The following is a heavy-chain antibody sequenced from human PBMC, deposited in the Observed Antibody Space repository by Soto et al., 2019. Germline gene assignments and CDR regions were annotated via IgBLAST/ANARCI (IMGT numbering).Heavy chain of an antibody. V-gene: IGHV1-46*01. CDR1: GYTFTGYY. CDR3: GRVCGYDFRSGMACYYYYYALDV. CDR2: INPSGGTT. D-gene: IGHD3-3*01. J-gene: IGHJ6*02. Sequence: QVQLVQSGAEVKKPGASVKVSCKASGYTFTGYYMHWVRQAPGQGFEWMGVINPSGGTTTYAQKFQGRVTMTRDRSTSTVYMELSSLRFEDTAVYYCGRVCGYDFRSGMACYYYYYALDVWGQGTTVTVSS.